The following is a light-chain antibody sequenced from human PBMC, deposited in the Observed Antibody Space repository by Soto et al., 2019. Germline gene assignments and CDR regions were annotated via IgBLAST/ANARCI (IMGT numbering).Light chain of an antibody. CDR3: QHYVTSLTT. Sequence: EILMTQSPDTLSVPPGERATLSCGASQSVTSNYLAWYQQKPGQAPRLLIFGASIRVTGIPDRFIGSGSGTDFTLTISRLEPEDFAVYYCQHYVTSLTTFGQGTKVDIK. CDR1: QSVTSNY. CDR2: GAS. V-gene: IGKV3-20*01. J-gene: IGKJ1*01.